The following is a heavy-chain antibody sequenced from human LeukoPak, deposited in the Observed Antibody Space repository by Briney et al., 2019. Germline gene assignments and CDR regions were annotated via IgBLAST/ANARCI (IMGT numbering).Heavy chain of an antibody. J-gene: IGHJ4*02. CDR1: RFTLRNYW. CDR3: ARQRGSGCLDY. V-gene: IGHV3-7*01. CDR2: IKQDGSET. Sequence: GGSLRLSCAASRFTLRNYWMSWVPEAPGKGLEWVANIKQDGSETYYVDSVKGRFTISRDNAKNSLSLQMNSLRAEDTAVYYCARQRGSGCLDYWGQGTLVTVSS. D-gene: IGHD6-19*01.